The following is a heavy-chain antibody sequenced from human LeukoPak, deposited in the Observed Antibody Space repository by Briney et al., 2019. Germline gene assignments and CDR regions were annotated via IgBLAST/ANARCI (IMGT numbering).Heavy chain of an antibody. V-gene: IGHV3-74*01. CDR2: INSDGSST. J-gene: IGHJ4*02. Sequence: GGALRLSCAASGFTFSSYWMHWVRPAPGKGVGWVSRINSDGSSTSYADSVKGRFTISRDNAKNTLYLQMNSLRAEDTAVYYCARASDFWSGYYSGDYPDYWGQGTLVTVSS. CDR3: ARASDFWSGYYSGDYPDY. D-gene: IGHD3-3*01. CDR1: GFTFSSYW.